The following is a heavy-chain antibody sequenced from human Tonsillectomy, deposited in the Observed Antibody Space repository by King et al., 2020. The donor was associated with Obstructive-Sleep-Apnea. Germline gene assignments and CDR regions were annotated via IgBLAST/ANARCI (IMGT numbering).Heavy chain of an antibody. V-gene: IGHV5-51*01. J-gene: IGHJ4*02. D-gene: IGHD7-27*01. CDR3: ARASGVWAYFDY. CDR2: IYPGEPET. CDR1: GYSVTSYW. Sequence: QLVQSGAEGKKPGESLKISFKGSGYSVTSYWIGLVRQMPGKGLERMGIIYPGEPETRYSPFFQCQVTISADKSISTAYLQWSSLKASDTAMYYCARASGVWAYFDYWGQGTLVTVSS.